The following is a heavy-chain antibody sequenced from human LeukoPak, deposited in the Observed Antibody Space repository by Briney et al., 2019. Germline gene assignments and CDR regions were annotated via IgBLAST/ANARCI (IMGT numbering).Heavy chain of an antibody. V-gene: IGHV3-23*01. CDR1: GFTFSSYA. J-gene: IGHJ4*02. Sequence: GGSLRLSCAASGFTFSSYAMSWVRQAPGKGLEWVSAISGGGGSTHYADSVKGRFTISRDNSKNTLYLQMNSLRAEDTAVYYCAKDHSSGWYAFDYWGQGTLVTVSS. CDR3: AKDHSSGWYAFDY. CDR2: ISGGGGST. D-gene: IGHD6-19*01.